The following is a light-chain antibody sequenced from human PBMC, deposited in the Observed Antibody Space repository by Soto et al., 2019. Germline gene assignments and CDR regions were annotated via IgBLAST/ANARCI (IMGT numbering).Light chain of an antibody. J-gene: IGLJ2*01. CDR3: SSYTGSSTYVV. CDR1: SSDVGGYNY. V-gene: IGLV2-14*01. CDR2: DVN. Sequence: QSVLTQPASVSGSPGQSITISCTGTSSDVGGYNYLSWYQQHPGKAPKLMIYDVNNRPSGVSNRFSGSKSGNTASLTISGLQAEDEADYYCSSYTGSSTYVVFGGGTKLTVL.